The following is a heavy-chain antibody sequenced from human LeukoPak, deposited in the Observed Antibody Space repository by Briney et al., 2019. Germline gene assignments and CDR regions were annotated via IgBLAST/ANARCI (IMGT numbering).Heavy chain of an antibody. V-gene: IGHV1-3*01. J-gene: IGHJ4*02. CDR1: GYTFTSYA. CDR3: ARDIVLRSYGDLSLFDY. D-gene: IGHD4-17*01. Sequence: ASVKVSCKASGYTFTSYAIHWVRQAPGQRLEWMGWISAGNGNTKYSHKFQGRVTVTRDTSASTAYMELSSLRSEDTAVYYCARDIVLRSYGDLSLFDYWGQGTLVTVSS. CDR2: ISAGNGNT.